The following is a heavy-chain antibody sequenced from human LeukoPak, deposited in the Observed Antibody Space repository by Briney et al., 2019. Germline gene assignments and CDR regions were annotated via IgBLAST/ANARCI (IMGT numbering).Heavy chain of an antibody. Sequence: PGGSLRLSCAVSGFTFSTYWMTWVRQAPGKGLVWVSRIDSFGSSAAYAESVKGRFTVSRDNAKNTLYLQMNSLRAEDAAVYYCASSTYSGSHWDAFDIWGQGTMVTVSS. CDR3: ASSTYSGSHWDAFDI. CDR1: GFTFSTYW. D-gene: IGHD1-26*01. J-gene: IGHJ3*02. V-gene: IGHV3-74*03. CDR2: IDSFGSSA.